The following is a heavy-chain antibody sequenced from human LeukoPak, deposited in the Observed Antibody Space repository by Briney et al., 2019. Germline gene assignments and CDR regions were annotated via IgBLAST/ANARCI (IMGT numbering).Heavy chain of an antibody. CDR2: TYYRSQWHN. J-gene: IGHJ3*01. V-gene: IGHV6-1*01. Sequence: SQNLSLTCAISGDSVSNNNYAWNWIRRSPSRGLEWLGRTYYRSQWHNDYARSVMGRISVDPDTSKKQFSLHLSSVTPDDTAVYYCAGGYAFDVWGQGTMVTVSS. CDR1: GDSVSNNNYA. CDR3: AGGYAFDV.